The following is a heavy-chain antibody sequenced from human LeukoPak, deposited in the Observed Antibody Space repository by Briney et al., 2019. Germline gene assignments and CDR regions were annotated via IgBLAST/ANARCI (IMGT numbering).Heavy chain of an antibody. CDR2: IYTSGST. D-gene: IGHD1-26*01. V-gene: IGHV4-4*07. Sequence: SETLSLTCTVSGGSISSYYWSWIRQPAGKGLEWIGRIYTSGSTNYNPSLKSRVTMSVDTSKNQFSLKLSSVTAADTAVYYCARVRSGSYYRAHDAFDIWGQGTMVTVSS. CDR3: ARVRSGSYYRAHDAFDI. CDR1: GGSISSYY. J-gene: IGHJ3*02.